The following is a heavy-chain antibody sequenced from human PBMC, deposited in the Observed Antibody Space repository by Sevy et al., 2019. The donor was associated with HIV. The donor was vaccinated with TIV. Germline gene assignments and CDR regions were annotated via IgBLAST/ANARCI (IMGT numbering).Heavy chain of an antibody. Sequence: SETLSLICTVSGGPISSHYWNWIRHTPGKGLEWIGTFYYTGSTNYNPSLKSRVTMSADTSKNRVSLKLNSVTAADTAVYYCARLPSPYYASSGDVIREYYFDSWGQGTLVTVSS. V-gene: IGHV4-59*11. CDR2: FYYTGST. J-gene: IGHJ4*02. CDR3: ARLPSPYYASSGDVIREYYFDS. CDR1: GGPISSHY. D-gene: IGHD3-22*01.